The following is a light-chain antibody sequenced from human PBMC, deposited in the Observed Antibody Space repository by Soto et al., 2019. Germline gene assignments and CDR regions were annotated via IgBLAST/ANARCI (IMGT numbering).Light chain of an antibody. CDR2: TAS. J-gene: IGKJ2*01. CDR1: QTIASH. V-gene: IGKV1-39*01. Sequence: DIEMTQSPSSLSASVGDRVTITCRASQTIASHLNWYQQKPGKAPNLLIYTASNLQSGVPSRFSGSGYGTDFTLTINDVQPEDFATYYCQQFYYYPHTFGQGTKLEVK. CDR3: QQFYYYPHT.